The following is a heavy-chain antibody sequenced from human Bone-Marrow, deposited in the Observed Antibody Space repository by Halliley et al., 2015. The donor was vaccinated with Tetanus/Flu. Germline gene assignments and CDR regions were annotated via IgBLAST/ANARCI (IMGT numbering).Heavy chain of an antibody. D-gene: IGHD5-12*01. V-gene: IGHV4-59*01. Sequence: GWLGIISTPGASAYNPTLRCRFTISVDPAKNQFSLNLRSATAADTALYYCAKKGTGMAVAMDVWGQGTAVSVSS. CDR3: AKKGTGMAVAMDV. J-gene: IGHJ6*02. CDR2: ISTPGAS.